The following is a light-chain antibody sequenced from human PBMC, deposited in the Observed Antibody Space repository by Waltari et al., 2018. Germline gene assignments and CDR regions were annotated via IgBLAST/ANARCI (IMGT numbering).Light chain of an antibody. V-gene: IGLV2-14*01. CDR2: EVS. Sequence: QFALTQPASVSGSPGQSITISCTGTNSDIGAYNSVSWYQQHPGKAPKLMIYEVSNRPSGVSNRFSASKSGNTASLTISGLQAEDEADYYCSSYTTSDTVTFGGGTKLTVL. J-gene: IGLJ2*01. CDR3: SSYTTSDTVT. CDR1: NSDIGAYNS.